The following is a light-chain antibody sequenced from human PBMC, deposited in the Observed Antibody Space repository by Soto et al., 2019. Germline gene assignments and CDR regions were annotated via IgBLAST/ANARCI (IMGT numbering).Light chain of an antibody. J-gene: IGKJ5*01. CDR2: DAS. Sequence: EIVLTQSPATLSLSPGERATLSCRASPSVRSYLAWYQQKPGQAPRLLIYDASNRATGIPARFSGSGSGTDFPLTISSLEPEDFAVYYCQQRSNWPRVTVGQGTRLEIK. CDR3: QQRSNWPRVT. V-gene: IGKV3-11*01. CDR1: PSVRSY.